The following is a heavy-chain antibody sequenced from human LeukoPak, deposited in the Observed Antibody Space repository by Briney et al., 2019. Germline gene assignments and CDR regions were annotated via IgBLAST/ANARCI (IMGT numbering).Heavy chain of an antibody. V-gene: IGHV3-23*01. J-gene: IGHJ3*02. CDR3: TTDLWQWLIQRSRAAFDI. D-gene: IGHD6-19*01. CDR1: GFTIGGFA. Sequence: GGSLRLSCAASGFTIGGFAMTWVRQAPGKGLEWVSSIGSDYKTHYSESVKGRFAISRDNSQSTVFLQMNSLKTEDTAVYYCTTDLWQWLIQRSRAAFDIWGQGTMVTVSS. CDR2: IGSDYKT.